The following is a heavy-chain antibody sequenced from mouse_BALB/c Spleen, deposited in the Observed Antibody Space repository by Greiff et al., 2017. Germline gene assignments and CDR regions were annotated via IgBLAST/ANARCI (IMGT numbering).Heavy chain of an antibody. CDR1: GFTFSSFG. Sequence: DVKLVESGGGLVQPGGSRKLSCAASGFTFSSFGMHWVRQAPEKGLEWVAYISSGSSTIYYADTVKGRFTISRDNPKNTLFLQMTSLRSEDTAMYYCAREGKYYFDYWGQGTTLTVSS. CDR3: AREGKYYFDY. V-gene: IGHV5-17*02. CDR2: ISSGSSTI. J-gene: IGHJ2*01.